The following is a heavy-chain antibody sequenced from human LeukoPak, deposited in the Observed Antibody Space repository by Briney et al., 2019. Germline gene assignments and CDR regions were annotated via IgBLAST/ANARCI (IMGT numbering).Heavy chain of an antibody. Sequence: SETLSLTCAVYGGSFSGYYWSWIRQPPGKGLEWIGEINHSGSTNYNPSLKSRVTISVDTSKNQFSLKLSSVTAADTAVYYCARDNEEPAATPWYNWFDPWGQGTLVTVSS. CDR1: GGSFSGYY. J-gene: IGHJ5*02. CDR3: ARDNEEPAATPWYNWFDP. CDR2: INHSGST. V-gene: IGHV4-34*01. D-gene: IGHD2-2*01.